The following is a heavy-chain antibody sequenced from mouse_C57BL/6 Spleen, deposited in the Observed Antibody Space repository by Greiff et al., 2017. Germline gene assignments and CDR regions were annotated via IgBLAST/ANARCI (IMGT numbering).Heavy chain of an antibody. CDR2: INPGSGGT. Sequence: QVQLQQSGAELVRPGTSVKVSCKASGYASTNYLIEWVKQRPGQGLEWIGVINPGSGGTNYNEKFKGKATLTADKSSSTAYMQLSSLTSEDSAVYFCARYDYDGFDVWGTGTTVTVSS. CDR3: ARYDYDGFDV. V-gene: IGHV1-54*01. CDR1: GYASTNYL. D-gene: IGHD2-4*01. J-gene: IGHJ1*03.